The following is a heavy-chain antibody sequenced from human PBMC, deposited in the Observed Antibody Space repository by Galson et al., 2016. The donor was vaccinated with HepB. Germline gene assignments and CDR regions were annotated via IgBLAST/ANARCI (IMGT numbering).Heavy chain of an antibody. V-gene: IGHV4-34*01. CDR3: ARAFKSKYSYNNSDFYSGFDY. J-gene: IGHJ4*02. CDR1: GGSFTEYY. Sequence: SETLSLTCTVYGGSFTEYYWTWIRQTPGQGLEWIGEINHRGSTNTNPSLKSRVTISVATSKKQFSLRLSSVTAADTALYYCARAFKSKYSYNNSDFYSGFDYWGQGTLVTVSS. CDR2: INHRGST. D-gene: IGHD3-22*01.